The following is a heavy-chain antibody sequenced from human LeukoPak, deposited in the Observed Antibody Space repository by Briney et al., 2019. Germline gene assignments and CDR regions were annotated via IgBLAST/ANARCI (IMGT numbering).Heavy chain of an antibody. CDR1: GFTFSSYA. CDR2: ISGSGGST. Sequence: GGSLRLSCAAYGFTFSSYAMSWVRQAPGKGLEWVSAISGSGGSTYYADSVKGRFTISRDNAKNSLYLQMNSLRAEDTAVYYCATRAYYFDYWSQGTLVTVSS. CDR3: ATRAYYFDY. D-gene: IGHD1-26*01. J-gene: IGHJ4*02. V-gene: IGHV3-23*01.